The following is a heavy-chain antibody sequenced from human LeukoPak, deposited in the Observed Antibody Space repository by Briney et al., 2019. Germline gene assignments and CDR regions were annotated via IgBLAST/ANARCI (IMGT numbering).Heavy chain of an antibody. CDR3: ARHVLGIAAAAIDY. D-gene: IGHD6-13*01. J-gene: IGHJ4*02. Sequence: SETLSLTCTVSGGSISSSSYYWGWIRQPPGKGLEWIGSIYYSGSTYYNPSLKSRVTISVDTSKNQFSLKLSSVTAADTAVYYCARHVLGIAAAAIDYWGQGTLVTVSS. CDR1: GGSISSSSYY. CDR2: IYYSGST. V-gene: IGHV4-39*01.